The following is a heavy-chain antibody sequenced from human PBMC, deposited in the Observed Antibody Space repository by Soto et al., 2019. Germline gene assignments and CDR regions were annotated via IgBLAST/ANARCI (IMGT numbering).Heavy chain of an antibody. D-gene: IGHD3-9*01. CDR2: ISSSSSYI. CDR3: ARTVDDILTGYPYYFDY. Sequence: PGGSLRLSCAASGFTFSSYSMNWVRQAPGKGLEWVSSISSSSSYIYYADSVKGRFTISRDNAKNSLYLQMNSLRAEDTAVYYCARTVDDILTGYPYYFDYWGQRTLFTVSS. CDR1: GFTFSSYS. V-gene: IGHV3-21*01. J-gene: IGHJ4*02.